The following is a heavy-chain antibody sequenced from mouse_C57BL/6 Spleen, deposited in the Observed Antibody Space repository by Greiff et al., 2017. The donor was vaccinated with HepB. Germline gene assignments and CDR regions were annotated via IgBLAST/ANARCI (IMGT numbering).Heavy chain of an antibody. Sequence: QVHVKQSGPGLVAPSQSLSITCTVSGFSLTSYGVSWVRQPPGKGLEWLGVIWGDGSTDYHSALISRLSISKDNSKSQVFLKLNSLQTDDTATYYCASDYGTPVFDVWGTGTTVTVSS. CDR3: ASDYGTPVFDV. D-gene: IGHD1-1*01. CDR2: IWGDGST. V-gene: IGHV2-3*01. J-gene: IGHJ1*03. CDR1: GFSLTSYG.